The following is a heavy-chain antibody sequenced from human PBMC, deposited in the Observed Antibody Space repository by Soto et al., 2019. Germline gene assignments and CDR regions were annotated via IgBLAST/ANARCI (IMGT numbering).Heavy chain of an antibody. CDR3: ARSPKTTGYREFDY. J-gene: IGHJ4*02. D-gene: IGHD4-17*01. Sequence: EVHLVESGGGLVQPGGSLRLSCAASGFTFSDHYMDWVRQAPGKGLEWVGRIRKQVNSYTTEYAASVKGRFIVSRDDSKNSVYLQMNSLMTEDTAVYYCARSPKTTGYREFDYWGQGILVTVSS. CDR1: GFTFSDHY. V-gene: IGHV3-72*01. CDR2: IRKQVNSYTT.